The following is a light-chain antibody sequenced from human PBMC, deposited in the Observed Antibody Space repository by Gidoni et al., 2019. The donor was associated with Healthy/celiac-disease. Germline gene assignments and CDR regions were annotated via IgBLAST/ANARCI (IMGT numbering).Light chain of an antibody. CDR1: SSDVGGYNY. CDR2: YVS. V-gene: IGLV2-14*03. CDR3: SSYTSSSTRV. J-gene: IGLJ1*01. Sequence: QSALTQPASVSGSPGQSITISCTGTSSDVGGYNYVSWYQQHPGKAPKLMIYYVSNRPSGVSNRISGSKSGNTASLTISGLQAEDEADYYCSSYTSSSTRVFGTGTKVTVL.